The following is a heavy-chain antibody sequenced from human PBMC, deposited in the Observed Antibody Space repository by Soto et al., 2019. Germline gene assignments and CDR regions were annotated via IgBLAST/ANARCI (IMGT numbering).Heavy chain of an antibody. D-gene: IGHD6-19*01. V-gene: IGHV3-23*01. CDR1: GFTFSSYA. J-gene: IGHJ4*02. Sequence: EVQLLESGGGLVQPGGSLRLSCAASGFTFSSYAMSWVRQAPGRGLEWVSAISGSGGSTYYADSVKGRFTISRDNSMNTLYLQMNSLRAEDTAVYYCAKVRGPSSGWYFDYWGQGTLVTVSS. CDR2: ISGSGGST. CDR3: AKVRGPSSGWYFDY.